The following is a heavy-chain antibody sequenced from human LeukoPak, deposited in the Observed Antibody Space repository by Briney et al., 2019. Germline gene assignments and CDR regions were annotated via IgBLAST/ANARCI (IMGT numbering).Heavy chain of an antibody. CDR3: ARVDREGWLQLGFDY. J-gene: IGHJ4*02. D-gene: IGHD5-24*01. CDR1: GFTFSSYW. Sequence: GGSLRLSCAASGFTFSSYWMSWVRQAPGKGLEWVANIKQDGSEKYYVDSVKGRFTISRDNAKNSLYLQMNSLRAEDTAVYYCARVDREGWLQLGFDYWGQGTLVTVSS. CDR2: IKQDGSEK. V-gene: IGHV3-7*01.